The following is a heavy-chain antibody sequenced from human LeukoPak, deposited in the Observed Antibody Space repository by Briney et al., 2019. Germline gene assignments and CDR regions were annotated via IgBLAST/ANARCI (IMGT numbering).Heavy chain of an antibody. CDR2: MNPDRGNT. Sequence: GASVKVSCKASGYTFTSYDIHWVRQASGQGLEWMAWMNPDRGNTGCAQMFQGRVTMTRNSTISTAYMEPSSLRSEDTAVYYCARGVPTAIGNWYFDLWGRGTLVTVSS. CDR1: GYTFTSYD. D-gene: IGHD2-2*01. J-gene: IGHJ2*01. V-gene: IGHV1-8*01. CDR3: ARGVPTAIGNWYFDL.